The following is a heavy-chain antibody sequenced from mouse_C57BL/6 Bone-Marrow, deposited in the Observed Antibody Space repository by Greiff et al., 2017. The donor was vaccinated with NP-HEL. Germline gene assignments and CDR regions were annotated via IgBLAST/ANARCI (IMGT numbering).Heavy chain of an antibody. D-gene: IGHD2-2*01. CDR2: IDPSDSYT. J-gene: IGHJ3*01. CDR3: ARVATMVKWVAY. CDR1: GYNFTSYW. Sequence: QVQLKQPGAELVRPGTSVKLSCKASGYNFTSYWMHWVKQRPGQGLEWIGVIDPSDSYTNYNQKFKGKATLTVDISSSTAYMQLSSLTSEDSAVYYGARVATMVKWVAYWGQGTLVTVSA. V-gene: IGHV1-59*01.